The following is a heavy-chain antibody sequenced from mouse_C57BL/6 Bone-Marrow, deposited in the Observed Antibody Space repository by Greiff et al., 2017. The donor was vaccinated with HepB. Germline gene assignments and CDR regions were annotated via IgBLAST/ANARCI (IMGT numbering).Heavy chain of an antibody. CDR3: ARFGYYTYWYFDV. J-gene: IGHJ1*03. CDR2: INPNYGTT. D-gene: IGHD2-3*01. V-gene: IGHV1-39*01. CDR1: GYSFTDYN. Sequence: EVQLQQSGPELVKPGASVKISCKASGYSFTDYNMNWVKQSNGKSLEWIGVINPNYGTTSYNQKFKGKATLTVDQSSSTASMQLTRLTSEDSAVYYCARFGYYTYWYFDVWGTGTTVTVSS.